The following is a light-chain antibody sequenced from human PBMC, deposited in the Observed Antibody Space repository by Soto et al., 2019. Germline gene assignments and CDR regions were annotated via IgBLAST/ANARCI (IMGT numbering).Light chain of an antibody. V-gene: IGKV1-39*01. CDR2: AAS. CDR1: QSISTY. J-gene: IGKJ1*01. Sequence: DIQVTQSPSSLSASVGDRVTITCRTSQSISTYFNWYQQAPGKAPKLLIHAASSLQSGVQSRFSGSGFGTEFTLTINGLQPEDFATYYCQQSYGVPRTFGQGTRVEIK. CDR3: QQSYGVPRT.